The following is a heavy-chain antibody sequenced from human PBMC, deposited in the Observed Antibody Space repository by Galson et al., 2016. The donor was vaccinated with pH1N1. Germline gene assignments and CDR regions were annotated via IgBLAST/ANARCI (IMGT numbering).Heavy chain of an antibody. V-gene: IGHV3-9*01. CDR3: AKVTGYLYGYVDC. D-gene: IGHD5-18*01. CDR1: GFTFDDYA. J-gene: IGHJ4*02. CDR2: ISWNSGSI. Sequence: SLRLSCAASGFTFDDYAMHWVRQAPGKGLEWVSGISWNSGSIGYAASVKGRFTISRDKAKNSLYLQMNSLNAEDTALYYCAKVTGYLYGYVDCWGQGTLVTVSS.